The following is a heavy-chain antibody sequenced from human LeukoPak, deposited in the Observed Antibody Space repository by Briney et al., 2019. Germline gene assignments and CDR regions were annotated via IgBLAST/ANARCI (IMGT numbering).Heavy chain of an antibody. CDR3: ARFGAPYYYDSSGPR. D-gene: IGHD3-22*01. Sequence: GESLKISCKGSGYSFTSYWIGWVRQMPGKGLEWMGIIYPGDSDTRYSPPFQGQVTISADKSISTAYLQWSSLKASDTAVYYCARFGAPYYYDSSGPRWGQGTLVTVSS. J-gene: IGHJ4*02. CDR1: GYSFTSYW. CDR2: IYPGDSDT. V-gene: IGHV5-51*01.